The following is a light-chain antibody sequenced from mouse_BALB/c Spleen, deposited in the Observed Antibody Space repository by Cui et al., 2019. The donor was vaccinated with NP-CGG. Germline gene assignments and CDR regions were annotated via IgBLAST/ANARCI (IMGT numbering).Light chain of an antibody. V-gene: IGLV1*01. CDR3: ALWYSNHWV. Sequence: QAVVTQECARTTSPGETVTLTCSSSTGAVTTSNYANWVQEKPDHLFTGLIGGTNNRAPGVPARFSGSLIGDKAALTITGAQTEDEAIYFCALWYSNHWVFGGGTKLTVL. CDR2: GTN. CDR1: TGAVTTSNY. J-gene: IGLJ1*01.